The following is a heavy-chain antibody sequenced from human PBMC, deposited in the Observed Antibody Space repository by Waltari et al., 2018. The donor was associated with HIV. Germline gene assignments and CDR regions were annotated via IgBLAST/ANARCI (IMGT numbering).Heavy chain of an antibody. J-gene: IGHJ6*02. V-gene: IGHV3-7*01. CDR2: IKPDGSET. D-gene: IGHD3-10*01. CDR3: ARDTGSQYYYYGMDV. Sequence: EVLLVESGGGLVQPGGSLRLSGGTPGFILGSYWMSWVRQAPGQGLEWLANIKPDGSETYYVDSVKGRFTISRDNAKNSVYLQMDSLRVEDTALYFCARDTGSQYYYYGMDVWGQGTMVSVS. CDR1: GFILGSYW.